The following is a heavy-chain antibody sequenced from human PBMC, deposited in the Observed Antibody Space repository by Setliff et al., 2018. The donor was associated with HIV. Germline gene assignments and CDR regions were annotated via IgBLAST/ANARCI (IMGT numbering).Heavy chain of an antibody. V-gene: IGHV4-59*08. CDR1: GDSIGGYY. Sequence: PSETLSLTCTVSGDSIGGYYWSWIRQPPGKGLEWMGYVFYTGFAAYNPSLKSRLTISVDTSKSQFSLRLTSVTAADTAIYYCARQVSIPGVAITPVDYWGQGALVTVSS. CDR2: VFYTGFA. J-gene: IGHJ4*02. CDR3: ARQVSIPGVAITPVDY. D-gene: IGHD5-12*01.